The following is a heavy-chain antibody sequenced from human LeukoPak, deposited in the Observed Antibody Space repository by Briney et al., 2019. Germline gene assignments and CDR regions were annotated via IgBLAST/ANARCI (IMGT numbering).Heavy chain of an antibody. Sequence: GGSLRLSCAASGFTFSKAWMSWVRQAPGKGLEWVGQIKSKTDGGTTDYAAPVKGRSTISRDDSKNSLYLLMNSLKTEDTAVYYCTTEDYGNYVPDYWGQGTLVTASS. CDR2: IKSKTDGGTT. CDR3: TTEDYGNYVPDY. CDR1: GFTFSKAW. V-gene: IGHV3-15*01. J-gene: IGHJ4*02. D-gene: IGHD4-11*01.